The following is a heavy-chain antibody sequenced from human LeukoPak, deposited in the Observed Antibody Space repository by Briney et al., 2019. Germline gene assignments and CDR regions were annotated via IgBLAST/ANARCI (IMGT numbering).Heavy chain of an antibody. CDR3: ARDSRYSYGSGGMDV. Sequence: SETLSLTCAVSGGSISSGGYSWSWIRQPPGKGLEWIGYIYHSGSTNYNPSLKSRVTISIDTSRSQFSLKLTSVTVADTAVYYCARDSRYSYGSGGMDVWGQGTTVTVSS. CDR2: IYHSGST. D-gene: IGHD3-10*01. V-gene: IGHV4-30-2*02. J-gene: IGHJ6*02. CDR1: GGSISSGGYS.